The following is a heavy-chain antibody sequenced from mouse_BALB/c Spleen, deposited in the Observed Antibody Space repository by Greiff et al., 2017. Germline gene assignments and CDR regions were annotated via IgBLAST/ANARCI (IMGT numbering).Heavy chain of an antibody. Sequence: VKLQESGAELVRPGASVTLSCKASGYTFTDYEMHWVKQTPVHGLEWIGAIDPETGGTAYNQKFKGKATLTADKSSSTAYMELRSLTSEDSAVYYCTSGEITTVVAHPMDYWGQGTSVTVSS. J-gene: IGHJ4*01. CDR2: IDPETGGT. CDR3: TSGEITTVVAHPMDY. CDR1: GYTFTDYE. V-gene: IGHV1-15*01. D-gene: IGHD1-1*01.